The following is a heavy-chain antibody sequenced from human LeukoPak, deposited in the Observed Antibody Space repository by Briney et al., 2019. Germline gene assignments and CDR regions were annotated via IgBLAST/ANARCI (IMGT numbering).Heavy chain of an antibody. V-gene: IGHV1-46*01. CDR3: ARDSQHYGDNDY. J-gene: IGHJ4*01. CDR2: IDPGSGKT. D-gene: IGHD4-17*01. CDR1: GYTFTSYA. Sequence: ASVKVSCKASGYTFTSYAMHWVRQAPGQGLEWMGIIDPGSGKTWYARKFEGRVTMTRDTSTTTLYMEVSSLISHDTAVYYCARDSQHYGDNDYWGHGTLVTVSS.